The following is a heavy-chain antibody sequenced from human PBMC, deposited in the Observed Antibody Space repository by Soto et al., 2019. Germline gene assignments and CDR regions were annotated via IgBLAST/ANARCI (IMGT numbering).Heavy chain of an antibody. V-gene: IGHV4-59*01. J-gene: IGHJ6*02. CDR3: ARDRGYTHGPRYTYNYYYGMDV. Sequence: SETLSLTCTVSGGSISSYYWSWIRQPPGKGLEWIGYIYYSGSTNYNPSLKSRVTISVDTSKNQFSLKLSSVTAADTAVYYCARDRGYTHGPRYTYNYYYGMDVWGRVTTVAVSS. CDR2: IYYSGST. D-gene: IGHD5-18*01. CDR1: GGSISSYY.